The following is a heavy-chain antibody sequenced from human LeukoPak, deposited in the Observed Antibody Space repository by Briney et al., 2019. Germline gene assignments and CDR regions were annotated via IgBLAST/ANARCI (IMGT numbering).Heavy chain of an antibody. CDR1: GYSFSSNW. J-gene: IGHJ4*02. CDR2: IYPGDSDT. D-gene: IGHD5-18*01. CDR3: ARQDAGSYGYFAY. Sequence: GESLKISCKGSGYSFSSNWIGWVRQMPGKGLECMGIIYPGDSDTRFSPSFQGQVTISADKSISTAYLQWSSLKASDTAMYYCARQDAGSYGYFAYWGQGTLVTVSS. V-gene: IGHV5-51*01.